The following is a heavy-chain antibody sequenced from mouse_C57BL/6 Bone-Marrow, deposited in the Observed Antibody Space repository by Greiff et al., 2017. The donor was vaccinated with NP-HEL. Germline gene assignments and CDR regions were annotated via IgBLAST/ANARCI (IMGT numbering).Heavy chain of an antibody. CDR3: ARPDGYDGYYFDY. CDR2: IDPSDSYT. D-gene: IGHD2-2*01. J-gene: IGHJ2*01. V-gene: IGHV1-50*01. CDR1: GYTFTSYW. Sequence: VKLQQPGAELVKPGASVKLSCKASGYTFTSYWMQWVKQRPGQGLEWIGEIDPSDSYTNYNQKFKGKATLTVDTSSSTAYMQLSSLTSEDSAVYYCARPDGYDGYYFDYWGQGTTLTVSS.